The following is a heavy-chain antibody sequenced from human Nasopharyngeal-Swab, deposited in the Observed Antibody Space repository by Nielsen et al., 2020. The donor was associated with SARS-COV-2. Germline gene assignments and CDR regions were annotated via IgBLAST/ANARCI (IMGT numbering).Heavy chain of an antibody. V-gene: IGHV3-23*01. CDR3: WKERSNRDAFDI. CDR2: ISGSGGST. D-gene: IGHD1-14*01. J-gene: IGHJ3*02. CDR1: GFTFSSYG. Sequence: GAYLKISCAASGFTFSSYGMSWVRQAPGKGLEWVSAISGSGGSTNYADSVKGRFTISRDNSKTTLYLQMNSLRAEDTASYCCWKERSNRDAFDIWGQGTMVTVSS.